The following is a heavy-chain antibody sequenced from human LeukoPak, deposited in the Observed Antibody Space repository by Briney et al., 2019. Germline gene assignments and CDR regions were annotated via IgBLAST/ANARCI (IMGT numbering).Heavy chain of an antibody. D-gene: IGHD6-19*01. Sequence: PGRSLRLSCAASGFTLSSYAMHWVRQAPGKGLEWVAVISYDGSNKYYADSVKGRFTISRDNSKNTLYLQMNRLRAEDTAVYYCARDKVIAVAGTPDYYYYGMDVWGQGTTVTVSS. CDR3: ARDKVIAVAGTPDYYYYGMDV. V-gene: IGHV3-30-3*01. CDR1: GFTLSSYA. CDR2: ISYDGSNK. J-gene: IGHJ6*02.